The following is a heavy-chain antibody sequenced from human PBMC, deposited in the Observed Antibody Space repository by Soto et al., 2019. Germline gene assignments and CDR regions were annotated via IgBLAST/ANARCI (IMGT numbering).Heavy chain of an antibody. CDR2: VYWDDDE. J-gene: IGHJ4*02. Sequence: QITLRESGPALVKPTQTLTLTCSFSGFSLTTSGVGVGWIRQPPGKALEWLALVYWDDDEHYSPSLRSRLTMTKDTSKNQVVLTMTTMGPVDTATYYCAHMGVPGTLYYFDYWGQGTLVTVSS. CDR1: GFSLTTSGVG. CDR3: AHMGVPGTLYYFDY. V-gene: IGHV2-5*02. D-gene: IGHD6-19*01.